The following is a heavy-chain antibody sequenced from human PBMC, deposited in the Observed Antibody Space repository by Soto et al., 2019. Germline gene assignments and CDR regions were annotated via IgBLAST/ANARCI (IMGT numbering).Heavy chain of an antibody. D-gene: IGHD2-15*01. Sequence: GGSLRLSCAASGFTFSSYAMSWVRQAPGKGLEWVSAISGSGGSTYYADSVKGRFTISRDNSKNTLYLQMNSLRAEDTAVYYCAKRGLCSGGSCYFRPEGSFDIWGQGTMVTVSS. CDR3: AKRGLCSGGSCYFRPEGSFDI. J-gene: IGHJ3*02. CDR1: GFTFSSYA. V-gene: IGHV3-23*01. CDR2: ISGSGGST.